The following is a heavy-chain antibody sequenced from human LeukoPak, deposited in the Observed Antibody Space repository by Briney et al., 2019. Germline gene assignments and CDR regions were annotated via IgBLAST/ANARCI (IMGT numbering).Heavy chain of an antibody. CDR1: GFTFSDYY. V-gene: IGHV3-11*01. CDR2: ISSSGSTI. CDR3: AREVRAGFDY. Sequence: GGPLSLSCAASGFTFSDYYMSWIRQAPGKGLGGVSYISSSGSTIYYADSVKGRFTISRDNAKNSLYLQMNSLRAEDTAVYYCAREVRAGFDYWGQGTLVTVSS. D-gene: IGHD6-19*01. J-gene: IGHJ4*02.